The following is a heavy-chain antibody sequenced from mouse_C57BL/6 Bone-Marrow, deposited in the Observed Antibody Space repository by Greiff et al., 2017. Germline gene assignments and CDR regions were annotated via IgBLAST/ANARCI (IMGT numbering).Heavy chain of an antibody. CDR3: ARPIFYAMDY. Sequence: DVQLVESGGDLVKPGGSLKLSCAASGFTFSSYGMSWVRQTPDKRLEWVATISSGGSYTYYPDSVKGRFTISRDNAKNTLYLQMSSLKSEDTAMYYCARPIFYAMDYWGQGTSVTVSS. V-gene: IGHV5-6*01. CDR1: GFTFSSYG. CDR2: ISSGGSYT. J-gene: IGHJ4*01.